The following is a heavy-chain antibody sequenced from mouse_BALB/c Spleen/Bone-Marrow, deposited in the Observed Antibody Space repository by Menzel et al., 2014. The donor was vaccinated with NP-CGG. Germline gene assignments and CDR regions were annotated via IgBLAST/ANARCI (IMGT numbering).Heavy chain of an antibody. D-gene: IGHD2-4*01. J-gene: IGHJ3*01. V-gene: IGHV5-6-4*01. Sequence: DVMLVESGGGLVKPGGSLKLSCAASGFTSSSYTMSWVRQTPEKRLEWVATTSSGGSYTYYPDSVKGRFTISRDNAKNTLYLQMSSLKSEDTAMYYCTRDDYDGAWFAYWGRGTLVTVSA. CDR1: GFTSSSYT. CDR3: TRDDYDGAWFAY. CDR2: TSSGGSYT.